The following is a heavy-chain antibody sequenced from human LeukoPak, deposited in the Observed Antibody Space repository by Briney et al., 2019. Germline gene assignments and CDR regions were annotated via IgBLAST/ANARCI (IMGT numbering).Heavy chain of an antibody. D-gene: IGHD1-26*01. CDR2: VDPEDGET. Sequence: ASVKISCKVSGYTFTDYYMHWVQQAPGKGLEWMGLVDPEDGETIYAEKFQGRVTITADTPTDTAYMELSSLRSEDTAVYYCATGRYSGSLMVYWGQGTLVTVSS. CDR1: GYTFTDYY. J-gene: IGHJ4*02. CDR3: ATGRYSGSLMVY. V-gene: IGHV1-69-2*01.